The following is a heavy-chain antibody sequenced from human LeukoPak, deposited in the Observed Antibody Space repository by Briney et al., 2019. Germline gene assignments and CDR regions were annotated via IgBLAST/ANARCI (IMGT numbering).Heavy chain of an antibody. V-gene: IGHV3-48*03. CDR2: ISGSGSPT. CDR3: AVGGGY. D-gene: IGHD3-16*01. J-gene: IGHJ4*02. Sequence: GGSLRLSCAASGFTFSDYEMNWVRQAPGKGLEFVSFISGSGSPTYYADSVKGRFTISRDNAKNSLFLQMNSLRAEDTAVYYCAVGGGYWGQGTLVTVSS. CDR1: GFTFSDYE.